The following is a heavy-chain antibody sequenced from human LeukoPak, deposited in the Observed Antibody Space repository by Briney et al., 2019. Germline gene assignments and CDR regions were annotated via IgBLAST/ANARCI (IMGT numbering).Heavy chain of an antibody. Sequence: PSETLSLTCAVYGGSFSGYYWSWIRQPPGKGLEWIGEINHSGSTNYNPSLKGRVTIPVDTSKNQFSLKLSSVTAADTAVYYCARRGLQDYYYMDVWGKGTTVTISS. CDR1: GGSFSGYY. CDR2: INHSGST. J-gene: IGHJ6*03. CDR3: ARRGLQDYYYMDV. V-gene: IGHV4-34*01. D-gene: IGHD5-24*01.